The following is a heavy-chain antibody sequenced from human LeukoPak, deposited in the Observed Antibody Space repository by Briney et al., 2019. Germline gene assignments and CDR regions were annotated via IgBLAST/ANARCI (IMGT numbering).Heavy chain of an antibody. D-gene: IGHD5-18*01. J-gene: IGHJ4*02. Sequence: GRSLRLSCAASGFTFDDHAMHWVRQAPGKGLEWVSGISWNSGEIGYADSVKGRFTVSRDNAKNSLYLQMRSLRTEDTALYFCAKVYGYAYGYFDYWGQGTLVTVSS. CDR3: AKVYGYAYGYFDY. V-gene: IGHV3-9*01. CDR2: ISWNSGEI. CDR1: GFTFDDHA.